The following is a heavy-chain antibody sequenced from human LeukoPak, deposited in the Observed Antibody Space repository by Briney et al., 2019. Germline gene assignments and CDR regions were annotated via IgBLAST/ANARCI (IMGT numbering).Heavy chain of an antibody. CDR1: GYTFTRYY. CDR3: ARDGTPEYDHIWGRPQLY. CDR2: INPSGGST. V-gene: IGHV1-46*01. D-gene: IGHD3-16*01. J-gene: IGHJ4*02. Sequence: ASVKVSCKASGYTFTRYYLHGVRQAPGQGLEWMGIINPSGGSTRYAQRFQGRVTMTRDTSTSTVYMELKSLRSEDTAIYYCARDGTPEYDHIWGRPQLYWGQGTLVIVSS.